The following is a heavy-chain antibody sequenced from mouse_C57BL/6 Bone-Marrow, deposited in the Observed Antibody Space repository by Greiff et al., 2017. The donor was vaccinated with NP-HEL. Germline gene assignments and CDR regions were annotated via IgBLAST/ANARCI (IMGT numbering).Heavy chain of an antibody. CDR3: ARGPGTGFAY. CDR1: GYSITSGYY. Sequence: EVQLQESGPGLVKPSQSLSLTCSVTGYSITSGYYWNWIRQFPGNKLEWMGYISYDGSNNYNPSLKNRISITRDTSKNQFFLKLNSVTTEDTATYYCARGPGTGFAYWGQGTLVTVSA. D-gene: IGHD4-1*01. V-gene: IGHV3-6*01. CDR2: ISYDGSN. J-gene: IGHJ3*01.